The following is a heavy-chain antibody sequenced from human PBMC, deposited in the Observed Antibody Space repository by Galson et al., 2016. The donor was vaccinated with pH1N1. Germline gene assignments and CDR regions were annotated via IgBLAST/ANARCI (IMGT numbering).Heavy chain of an antibody. V-gene: IGHV3-30*04. D-gene: IGHD6-19*01. Sequence: SLRLSCAASGFTFSSYSMHWVRQAPGKGLEWVALISYDGSTEYYADSVEGRSTISRDYSTNTLYLQMNNLRADDTAVYYCARGIQQWLEEVVPGGYWGQGTLVTVSS. CDR2: ISYDGSTE. CDR3: ARGIQQWLEEVVPGGY. CDR1: GFTFSSYS. J-gene: IGHJ4*02.